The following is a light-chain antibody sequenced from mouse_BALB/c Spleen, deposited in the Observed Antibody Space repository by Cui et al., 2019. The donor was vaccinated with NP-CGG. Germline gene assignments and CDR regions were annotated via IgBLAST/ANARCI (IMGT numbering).Light chain of an antibody. V-gene: IGLV1*01. J-gene: IGLJ1*01. CDR1: TGAVTTSNY. CDR2: GTK. CDR3: ALWYSNQWV. Sequence: QAVVTQESALTTSPGETVTLTCRSNTGAVTTSNYANWVQEKPDHLFTGLIGGTKNRAPGVPARFSGSLIGDKAALTITGAQTEDEAIYFCALWYSNQWVFGGGTKLTVL.